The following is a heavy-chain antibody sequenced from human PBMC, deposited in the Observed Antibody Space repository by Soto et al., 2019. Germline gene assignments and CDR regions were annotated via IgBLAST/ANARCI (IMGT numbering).Heavy chain of an antibody. Sequence: QVTLKESGPVLVKPTETLTLTCTVSGFSLSNARMGVSWIRQPPGKALEWLAHIFSNDEKSYSTSLKSRLTIPEDTYKSQVVLTMTNMDPVDTATYYCARTDTIFGVVLFDYWGQGTLVTVSS. V-gene: IGHV2-26*01. CDR3: ARTDTIFGVVLFDY. D-gene: IGHD3-3*01. CDR1: GFSLSNARMG. J-gene: IGHJ4*02. CDR2: IFSNDEK.